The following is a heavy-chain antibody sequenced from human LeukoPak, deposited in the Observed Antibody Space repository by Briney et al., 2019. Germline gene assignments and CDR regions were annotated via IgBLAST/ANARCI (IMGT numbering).Heavy chain of an antibody. J-gene: IGHJ3*02. V-gene: IGHV4-59*01. Sequence: SENLSLTCTVSGGSISSYYWSWIRQPPGKGLEWIGYLYYSGSTNYNPSLKSRVTISVDTSKNQFSLKLSSVTAADTAVYYCARDNVLLWFGENAFDIWGQETMVTVSS. CDR3: ARDNVLLWFGENAFDI. CDR2: LYYSGST. CDR1: GGSISSYY. D-gene: IGHD3-10*01.